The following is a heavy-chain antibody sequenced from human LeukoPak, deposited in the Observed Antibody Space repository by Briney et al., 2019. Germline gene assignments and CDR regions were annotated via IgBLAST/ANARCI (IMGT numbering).Heavy chain of an antibody. CDR3: ARLTAGRSGSYLGGDY. V-gene: IGHV4-38-2*01. J-gene: IGHJ4*02. CDR2: IYHSGST. Sequence: PSETLSLTCAVSGYSISSGYYWGWIRQPPGKGLEWIGSIYHSGSTYYNPSLKSRVTISVDTSKNQLSLKLSSVTAADTAVYYCARLTAGRSGSYLGGDYWGQGTLVTVS. D-gene: IGHD3-10*01. CDR1: GYSISSGYY.